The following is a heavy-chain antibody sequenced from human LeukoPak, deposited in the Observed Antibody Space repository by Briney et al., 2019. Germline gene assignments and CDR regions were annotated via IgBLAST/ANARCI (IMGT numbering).Heavy chain of an antibody. Sequence: PGGSLRLSCAASGFTFRTYAMSWVRQAPGKGLEWVSAISGSGGSTYYADSVKGRFTISRDNSKNTLYLQMNSLRAEDTAVYYCAKEDITMVRGVPHAFDIWGQGTMVTVSS. V-gene: IGHV3-23*01. CDR2: ISGSGGST. CDR1: GFTFRTYA. D-gene: IGHD3-10*01. J-gene: IGHJ3*02. CDR3: AKEDITMVRGVPHAFDI.